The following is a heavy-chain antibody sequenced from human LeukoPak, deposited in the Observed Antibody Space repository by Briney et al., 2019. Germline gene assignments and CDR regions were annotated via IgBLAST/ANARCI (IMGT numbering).Heavy chain of an antibody. J-gene: IGHJ4*02. CDR2: ISGTSGTT. D-gene: IGHD3-3*01. CDR1: GFTFSSYA. CDR3: AKGLDFWSGTLRVY. Sequence: GGSLRLSCAASGFTFSSYAMSWVRQAPGKGLEWVSSISGTSGTTYHADSVKGLFTISRDNSKNTLYLQMNSLRVEDTAVYYCAKGLDFWSGTLRVYWGQGTLVTVSS. V-gene: IGHV3-23*01.